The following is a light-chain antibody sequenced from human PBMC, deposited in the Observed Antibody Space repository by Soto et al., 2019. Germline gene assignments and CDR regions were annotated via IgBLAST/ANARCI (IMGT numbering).Light chain of an antibody. CDR1: SSNIGSNY. V-gene: IGLV1-47*01. Sequence: QSVLTQPPSASGTPGQRVTISCSGSSSNIGSNYVYWYQQLPGTAPKLLIYRNNQRPSGVPDRFSGSKSGTSASLAISGLRSEDEADYYCAAWDDSLSVYVLGTGTRVTVL. CDR2: RNN. J-gene: IGLJ1*01. CDR3: AAWDDSLSVYV.